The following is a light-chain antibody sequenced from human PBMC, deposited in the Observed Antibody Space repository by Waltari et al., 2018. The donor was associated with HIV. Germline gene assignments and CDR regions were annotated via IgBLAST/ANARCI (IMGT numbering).Light chain of an antibody. V-gene: IGKV3-20*01. CDR3: QQYGSSPIA. J-gene: IGKJ5*01. CDR2: GAS. CDR1: QSIISNY. Sequence: ETVLTQSTGTLSLSQGERATLPCRASQSIISNYVAWYQQKPGQAPRLLIYGASQRATGIPDRFRGSGSGTDFTLTISRLEPEDFAVYYCQQYGSSPIAFGQGTRLEIK.